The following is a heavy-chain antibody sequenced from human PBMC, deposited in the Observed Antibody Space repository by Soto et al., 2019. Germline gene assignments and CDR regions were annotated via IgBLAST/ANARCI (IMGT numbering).Heavy chain of an antibody. CDR2: VYHTGRT. CDR3: ARDFAYFDS. V-gene: IGHV4-61*01. CDR1: GGSFKSDSCC. D-gene: IGHD3-3*01. J-gene: IGHJ4*02. Sequence: SETLSLTCTVSGGSFKSDSCCWSWIRQPPGKGLEWIGYVYHTGRTSYNPSLKSRVSISMDTSKNQFSLNLDSVTAADTAVYFCARDFAYFDSWGQGTLVTVS.